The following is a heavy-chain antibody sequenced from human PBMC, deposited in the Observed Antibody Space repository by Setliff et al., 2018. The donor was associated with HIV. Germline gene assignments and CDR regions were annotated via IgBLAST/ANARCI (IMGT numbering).Heavy chain of an antibody. V-gene: IGHV2-5*02. D-gene: IGHD1-26*01. CDR1: GFSLSTSGVG. CDR3: VHTQYGRYFQY. CDR2: IYWDDDK. Sequence: SGPTLVNPTQTLPLTCTFSGFSLSTSGVGVGWIRQPPGKALEWLALIYWDDDKRYSPSLKTRLTITKDTSKNQVVLTMTNMDPVDTATYYCVHTQYGRYFQYWGQGALVTVSS. J-gene: IGHJ1*01.